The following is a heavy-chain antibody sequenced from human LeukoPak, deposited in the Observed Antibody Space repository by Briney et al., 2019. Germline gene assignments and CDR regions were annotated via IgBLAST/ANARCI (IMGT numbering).Heavy chain of an antibody. Sequence: RSGGGLRLSCAASGFTFDDYGMSWVRQAPGKGLEWVSGINWNGGSTGYADSVKGRFTISRENAKNSLYLQMNSLRAEDTALYYCARVKGIWFGEFDYWGQGTLVTVSS. CDR2: INWNGGST. J-gene: IGHJ4*02. D-gene: IGHD3-10*01. V-gene: IGHV3-20*04. CDR3: ARVKGIWFGEFDY. CDR1: GFTFDDYG.